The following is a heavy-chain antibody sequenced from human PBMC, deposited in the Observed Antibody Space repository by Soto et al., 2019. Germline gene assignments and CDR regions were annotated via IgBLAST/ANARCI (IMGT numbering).Heavy chain of an antibody. CDR3: ASMYSSGQSDY. J-gene: IGHJ4*02. D-gene: IGHD6-19*01. CDR2: ISAYNGNT. Sequence: ASVKVSCKASGYTFTSYGISWVRQAPGQGLEWMGGISAYNGNTNYAQKLQGRVTMTTDTSTSTAYMELRSLRSDDTAVYYCASMYSSGQSDYWGQGTLVTVSS. V-gene: IGHV1-18*01. CDR1: GYTFTSYG.